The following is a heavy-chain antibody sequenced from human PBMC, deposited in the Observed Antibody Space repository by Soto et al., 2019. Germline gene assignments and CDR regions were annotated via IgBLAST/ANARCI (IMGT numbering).Heavy chain of an antibody. CDR2: IYPGDSDT. Sequence: GESLKISCKASGYNFTTQWIGWVRQMPGKGLEWMGIIYPGDSDTRYSPSFQGQVTISADKSISTAYLQWSSLKASDTAMYYCGLPLLALNIAAHDPLCFAPWARGPLVPVSS. D-gene: IGHD2-21*01. V-gene: IGHV5-51*01. CDR3: GLPLLALNIAAHDPLCFAP. CDR1: GYNFTTQW. J-gene: IGHJ5*02.